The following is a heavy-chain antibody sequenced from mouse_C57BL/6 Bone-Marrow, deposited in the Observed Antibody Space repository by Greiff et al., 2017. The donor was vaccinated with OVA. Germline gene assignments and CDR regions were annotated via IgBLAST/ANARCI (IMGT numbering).Heavy chain of an antibody. D-gene: IGHD1-1*01. Sequence: QVQLQQSGPELVKPGASVKISCKASGYAFSSSWMNWVKQRPGKGLEWIGRIYPGDGDTNYNGKFKGKATLTADKSSSTAYMQLSSLTSEDSAVYFCAKGGITPAMDYWGQGTSVTVSS. CDR2: IYPGDGDT. J-gene: IGHJ4*01. CDR3: AKGGITPAMDY. V-gene: IGHV1-82*01. CDR1: GYAFSSSW.